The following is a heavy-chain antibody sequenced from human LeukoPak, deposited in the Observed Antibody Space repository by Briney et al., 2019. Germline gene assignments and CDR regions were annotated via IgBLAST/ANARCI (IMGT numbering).Heavy chain of an antibody. J-gene: IGHJ5*02. CDR2: VSAYNGNT. CDR1: GYTFSNYG. CDR3: ARAGGVSFVARWFDP. Sequence: ASLKVSSKTAGYTFSNYGISWVRQAPGHGREWLGWVSAYNGNTNYAQKLQGRVTMTTDTSTGIAYMGLKSLRSDDTAVYYCARAGGVSFVARWFDPWGQGSLVTVSS. D-gene: IGHD3-16*01. V-gene: IGHV1-18*01.